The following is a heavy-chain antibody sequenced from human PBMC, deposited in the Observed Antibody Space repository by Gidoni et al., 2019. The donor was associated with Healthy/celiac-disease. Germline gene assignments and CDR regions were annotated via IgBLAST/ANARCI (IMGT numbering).Heavy chain of an antibody. CDR2: IYYSGST. D-gene: IGHD2-2*01. CDR3: ARTGLPAAIAYFDY. V-gene: IGHV4-30-4*01. CDR1: GGSISSGDYY. J-gene: IGHJ4*02. Sequence: QVQLQESAPGLVTPSQTLSLTCTVSGGSISSGDYYWSWIRKPPGKGLEWHGYIYYSGSTYYNPSLKSRVTISVDTSKNQFSLKLSSVTAADTAVYYCARTGLPAAIAYFDYWGQGTLVTVSS.